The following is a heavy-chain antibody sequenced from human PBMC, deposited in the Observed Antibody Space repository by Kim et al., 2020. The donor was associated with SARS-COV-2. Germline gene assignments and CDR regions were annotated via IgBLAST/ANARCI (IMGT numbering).Heavy chain of an antibody. V-gene: IGHV3-21*04. J-gene: IGHJ5*02. Sequence: GGSLRLSCVASGFSFTKNGISWVRQAPGKGLEWVASIFIDGGTTYYAATLKGRFTISRDTAGSFLYLQMNSLRVEDTVLYYCAGDADGLGFLVCAPW. D-gene: IGHD2-21*01. CDR2: IFIDGGTT. CDR3: AGDADGLGFLVCAP. CDR1: GFSFTKNG.